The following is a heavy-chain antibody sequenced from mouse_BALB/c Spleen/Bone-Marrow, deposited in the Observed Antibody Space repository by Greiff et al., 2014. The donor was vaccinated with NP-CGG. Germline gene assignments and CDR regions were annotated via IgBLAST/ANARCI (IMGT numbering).Heavy chain of an antibody. CDR1: GNTFTNYW. CDR3: VHFGFAY. Sequence: QVQLKESGAELVRPGASVELSCKASGNTFTNYWMSWVKQRPEQGLEWIGRIDPDDSETHYNQKFKDKAILTVDKSSSTAYMQLSSLTSEDSAVYYCVHFGFAYWGQGTLVTVSA. CDR2: IDPDDSET. J-gene: IGHJ3*01. V-gene: IGHV1-52*01.